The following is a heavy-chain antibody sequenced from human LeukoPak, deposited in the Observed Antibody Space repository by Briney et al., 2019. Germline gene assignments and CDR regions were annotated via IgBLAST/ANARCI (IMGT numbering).Heavy chain of an antibody. D-gene: IGHD3-22*01. CDR3: AKVGGVGGYYYDQ. CDR1: GFTFSSYA. CDR2: ISGGGGST. V-gene: IGHV3-23*01. J-gene: IGHJ4*02. Sequence: GGSVYLSCAASGFTFSSYAMSWARQAPGKGLEWVSVISGGGGSTNYADSVKGRFTISRDNSKNTLYLQMNSLRAEDTAVYYCAKVGGVGGYYYDQRRQATLVGVSS.